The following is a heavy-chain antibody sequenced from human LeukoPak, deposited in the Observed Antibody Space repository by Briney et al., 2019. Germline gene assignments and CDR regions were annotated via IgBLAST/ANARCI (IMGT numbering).Heavy chain of an antibody. V-gene: IGHV4-39*01. Sequence: SETLSLTCTVSGGSISSSSYYWGWIRQPPGKGLEWIGSIYSSGSTYYNPSLKSRVTISVDTSMNQFSLKLISVTAADTAVFYCARNWNDFLPNNWFDPWGQGTLVTVSS. CDR2: IYSSGST. CDR3: ARNWNDFLPNNWFDP. CDR1: GGSISSSSYY. D-gene: IGHD1-1*01. J-gene: IGHJ5*02.